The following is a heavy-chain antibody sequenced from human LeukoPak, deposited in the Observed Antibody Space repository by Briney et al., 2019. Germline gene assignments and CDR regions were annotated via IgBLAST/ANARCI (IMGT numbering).Heavy chain of an antibody. Sequence: SETLSLTRAVYGGSFSGYYWSWIRQPPGKGLEWIGEINHSGSTNYNPSLKSRVTISVDTSKNQFSLKLSSVTAADTAVYYCARGPAVPAASGHLYYYYGMDVWGQGTTVTVSS. CDR3: ARGPAVPAASGHLYYYYGMDV. V-gene: IGHV4-34*01. D-gene: IGHD2-2*01. CDR1: GGSFSGYY. CDR2: INHSGST. J-gene: IGHJ6*02.